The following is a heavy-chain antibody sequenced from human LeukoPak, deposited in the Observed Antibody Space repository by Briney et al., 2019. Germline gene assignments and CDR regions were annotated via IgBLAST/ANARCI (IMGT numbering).Heavy chain of an antibody. CDR1: GFTFSSYG. Sequence: GGSLRLSCAASGFTFSSYGMHWVRQAPGKGLEWVAVISYDGSNKYYADSVKGRFTISRDNSKNTLYLQMNSLRAEDMAVYYCAKSEYYDILTGYLPDVYWGQGTLVTVSS. D-gene: IGHD3-9*01. CDR2: ISYDGSNK. CDR3: AKSEYYDILTGYLPDVY. V-gene: IGHV3-30*18. J-gene: IGHJ4*02.